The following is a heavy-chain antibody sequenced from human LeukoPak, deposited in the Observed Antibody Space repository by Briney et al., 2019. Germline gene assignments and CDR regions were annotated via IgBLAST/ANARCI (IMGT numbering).Heavy chain of an antibody. V-gene: IGHV3-23*01. CDR2: ISVSGGST. J-gene: IGHJ4*02. D-gene: IGHD4-17*01. Sequence: PGGSLRLSCAASGFTFTNYAMTWVRQAPGKGLEWVPGISVSGGSTYYADSVKGRFTISRDTSKNTLYLQMNSLRAEDTAVYYCARDTYGDGFHYWGQGTLVPVSS. CDR1: GFTFTNYA. CDR3: ARDTYGDGFHY.